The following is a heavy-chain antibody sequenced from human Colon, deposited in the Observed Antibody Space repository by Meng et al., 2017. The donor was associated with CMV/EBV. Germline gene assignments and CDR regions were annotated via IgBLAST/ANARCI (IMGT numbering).Heavy chain of an antibody. Sequence: GGSSNTSNWWNWVRQPPGKGLEWIGEIHHSGNTNYNPSLDSRGTISVDKSKNQFSLKLRSVTAADTAVYYCAREWGWEAARLYHFDFWGQGILVTVSS. CDR2: IHHSGNT. D-gene: IGHD6-6*01. V-gene: IGHV4-4*02. CDR3: AREWGWEAARLYHFDF. J-gene: IGHJ4*02. CDR1: GGSSNTSNW.